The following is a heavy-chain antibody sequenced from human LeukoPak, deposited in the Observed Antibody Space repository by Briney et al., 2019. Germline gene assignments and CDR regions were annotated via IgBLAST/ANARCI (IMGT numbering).Heavy chain of an antibody. CDR1: GGSISSSSYY. CDR2: IYYSGST. D-gene: IGHD5-18*01. CDR3: ARQSRGYSYGYYYYMDV. Sequence: SETLSLTCTVSGGSISSSSYYWGWIRQPPGKGLEWIGSIYYSGSTYYNPSLKSRVTISVDTSKNQFSLKLSSVTAADTAVYYCARQSRGYSYGYYYYMDVWGKGTTVTISS. J-gene: IGHJ6*03. V-gene: IGHV4-39*07.